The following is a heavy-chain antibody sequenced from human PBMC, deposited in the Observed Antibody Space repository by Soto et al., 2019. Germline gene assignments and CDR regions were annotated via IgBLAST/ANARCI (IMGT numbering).Heavy chain of an antibody. J-gene: IGHJ6*02. CDR3: ASRSPYYGMDV. CDR1: GGSISSYY. Sequence: QVQLQESGPGLVKPSETLSLTCTVSGGSISSYYWSWIRQPPGKGLEWIGYIYYSGSTNYNPSLKRRVTLSVDTSKNQFCLKLGSVTAADTAVYYCASRSPYYGMDVWGQGTTVTVSS. CDR2: IYYSGST. V-gene: IGHV4-59*01.